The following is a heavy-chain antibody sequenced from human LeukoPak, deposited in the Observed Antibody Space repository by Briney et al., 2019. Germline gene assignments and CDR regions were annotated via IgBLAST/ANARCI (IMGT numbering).Heavy chain of an antibody. CDR3: ARENCNSTSCYTRYYYGIDV. D-gene: IGHD2-2*02. J-gene: IGHJ6*02. Sequence: SVKVSCKASGGTFSNYAISWVRQDPGQGLEWMGGIIPIFGTAIYAQNFQDRVTITADESPSTAYMELSGLRSEDTAVYYCARENCNSTSCYTRYYYGIDVWGQGTTVTVSS. V-gene: IGHV1-69*13. CDR1: GGTFSNYA. CDR2: IIPIFGTA.